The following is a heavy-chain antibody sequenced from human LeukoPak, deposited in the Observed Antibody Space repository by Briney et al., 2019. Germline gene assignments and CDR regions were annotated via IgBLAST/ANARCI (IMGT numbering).Heavy chain of an antibody. CDR1: GFTFTSYT. J-gene: IGHJ4*02. Sequence: GGSLRLSCAAFGFTFTSYTMNWVRQAPGKGREWVSSINSSSGYMYYADSVRGRFTISRDNAKTSLYLQMHSLRAEDTAVYYCARDPGNLIAPTPYFDYCGQGTLVTVSS. V-gene: IGHV3-21*01. D-gene: IGHD1-14*01. CDR3: ARDPGNLIAPTPYFDY. CDR2: INSSSGYM.